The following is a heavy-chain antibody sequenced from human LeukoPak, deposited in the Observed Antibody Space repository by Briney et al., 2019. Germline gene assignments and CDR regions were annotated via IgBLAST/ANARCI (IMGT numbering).Heavy chain of an antibody. V-gene: IGHV4-30-4*07. CDR2: IYYRGMT. CDR1: GGSVSSGGYA. CDR3: ARPSVGAAQNFDY. Sequence: SGTLSLTCAVSGGSVSSGGYAWSWIRQPPGKGLKWIGYIYYRGMTYFNPSLKSRVSISVDTSKNQFSLKLSSVTAADTAVYYCARPSVGAAQNFDYWGQGTLVTVSS. D-gene: IGHD6-25*01. J-gene: IGHJ4*02.